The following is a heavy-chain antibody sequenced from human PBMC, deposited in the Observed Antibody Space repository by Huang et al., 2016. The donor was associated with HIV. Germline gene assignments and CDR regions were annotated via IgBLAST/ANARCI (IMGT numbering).Heavy chain of an antibody. D-gene: IGHD5-12*01. V-gene: IGHV3-7*01. CDR2: IRQDESER. CDR3: ATMRGFNLLDS. Sequence: EVQLVESGGGLVQPGGSLRLSCAASGFIFGCYWMSWVRQAPGKGLGWLAIIRQDESERYYGVSVKGRFTISRDNAKNSLYLQMSSLRVEDSAVYYCATMRGFNLLDSWGQGTLVTVSS. J-gene: IGHJ4*02. CDR1: GFIFGCYW.